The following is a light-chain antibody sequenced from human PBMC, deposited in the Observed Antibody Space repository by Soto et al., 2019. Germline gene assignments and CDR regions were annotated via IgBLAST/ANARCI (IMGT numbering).Light chain of an antibody. CDR2: GNT. CDR1: SSNIGAGYD. CDR3: LSFDSSMRVV. J-gene: IGLJ2*01. Sequence: QSVLTQPHSVSGAPGQRVTISCTGSSSNIGAGYDVHWYQQLPGRAPKLLIYGNTNRPSGVPYRFSGSKSGTSASLAITGLQAEDEADYYCLSFDSSMRVVFGGGTKLTVL. V-gene: IGLV1-40*01.